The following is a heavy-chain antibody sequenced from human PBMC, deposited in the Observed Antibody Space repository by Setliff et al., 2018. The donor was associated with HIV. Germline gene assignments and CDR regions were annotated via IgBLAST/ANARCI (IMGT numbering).Heavy chain of an antibody. CDR1: GYIFIGSY. D-gene: IGHD6-19*01. Sequence: GASVKVSCKASGYIFIGSYLHWVRQAPGQGFEWMGVINPTAGSTTYAQRFGGRVTMTRDTSTRTVDMELSSLRSEDTAVYYCASHAKTVDNGLLDHWGQGTLVTVSS. J-gene: IGHJ4*02. CDR3: ASHAKTVDNGLLDH. V-gene: IGHV1-46*01. CDR2: INPTAGST.